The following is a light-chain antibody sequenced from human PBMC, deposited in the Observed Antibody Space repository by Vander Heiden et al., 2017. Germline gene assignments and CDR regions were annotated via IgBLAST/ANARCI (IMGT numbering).Light chain of an antibody. CDR2: DAS. J-gene: IGKJ2*01. V-gene: IGKV3-15*01. CDR1: QSVSSN. Sequence: EIVMTQSPGTLSVSPGEKATLSCRASQSVSSNLAWYQQKPGQAPRLLIYDASTRATGIPARFSGSGSGTEFTLTISSLQSEDFAVYYCQQYNNWPQTLGQGTKLEI. CDR3: QQYNNWPQT.